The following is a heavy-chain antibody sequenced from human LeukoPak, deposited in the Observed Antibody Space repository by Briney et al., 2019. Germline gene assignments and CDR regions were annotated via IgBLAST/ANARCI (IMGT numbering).Heavy chain of an antibody. CDR2: IYYSGST. CDR3: ARHGADCYDSSGYYLALTWFDP. D-gene: IGHD3-22*01. CDR1: GGSISSYY. J-gene: IGHJ5*02. V-gene: IGHV4-59*08. Sequence: SETLSLTCTVSGGSISSYYWSWIRQPPGKGLEWIGYIYYSGSTNYNPSLKSRVTISVDTSKNQFSLKLSSVTAADTAVYYCARHGADCYDSSGYYLALTWFDPWGQGTLVTVSS.